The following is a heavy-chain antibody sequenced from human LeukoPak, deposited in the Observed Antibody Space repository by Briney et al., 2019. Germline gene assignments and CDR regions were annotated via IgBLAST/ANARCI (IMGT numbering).Heavy chain of an antibody. V-gene: IGHV3-48*04. CDR3: AKAHSSSWYTFDY. CDR2: ISSSSSTI. CDR1: GFTFSSYS. J-gene: IGHJ4*02. Sequence: GGSLRLSCAASGFTFSSYSMNWVRQAPGKGLEWVSYISSSSSTIYYADSVKGRFTISRDNAKNSLYLQMNSLRAEDTAVYYCAKAHSSSWYTFDYWGQGTLVTVSS. D-gene: IGHD6-13*01.